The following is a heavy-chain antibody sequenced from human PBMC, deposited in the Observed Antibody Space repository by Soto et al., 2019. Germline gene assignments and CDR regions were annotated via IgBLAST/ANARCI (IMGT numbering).Heavy chain of an antibody. J-gene: IGHJ6*02. D-gene: IGHD3-16*01. CDR2: IYYSGST. Sequence: SETLSLTCTVSGGSVSSGSYHWTWIRQPPGKGLEWIGYIYYSGSTNYNPSLKSRVTISVDTSKNQFPLKLSSVTAADTAVYYCARDNMRARDGMDVWGQGTTVTVSS. CDR3: ARDNMRARDGMDV. V-gene: IGHV4-61*01. CDR1: GGSVSSGSYH.